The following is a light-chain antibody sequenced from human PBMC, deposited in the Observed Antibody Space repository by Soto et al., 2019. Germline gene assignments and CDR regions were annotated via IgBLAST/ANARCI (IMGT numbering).Light chain of an antibody. CDR2: DAS. J-gene: IGKJ1*01. CDR1: QSISTW. Sequence: DIQMTQSPSTLSASVGDRVTITCRASQSISTWLAWYQQKPGNAPKLLIFDASNLESGVPSRFSGSGSGTEFNLTINSLQPDDFATYYCQQYNNDSRTVGKWTELDIK. CDR3: QQYNNDSRT. V-gene: IGKV1-5*01.